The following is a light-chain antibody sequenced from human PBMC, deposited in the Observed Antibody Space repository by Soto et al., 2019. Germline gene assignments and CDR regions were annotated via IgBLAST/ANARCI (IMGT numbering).Light chain of an antibody. CDR1: QIIDSK. V-gene: IGKV3-15*01. Sequence: IVMTQSPATLSVSPGERVTLSCRASQIIDSKLAWYQQRPGQAPRLLIYDASIRATGIPARFSGSGSGTEFTLTISGLQSEDFVTYYCQQYAGFPSTFGGGTKVEIK. CDR3: QQYAGFPST. J-gene: IGKJ4*01. CDR2: DAS.